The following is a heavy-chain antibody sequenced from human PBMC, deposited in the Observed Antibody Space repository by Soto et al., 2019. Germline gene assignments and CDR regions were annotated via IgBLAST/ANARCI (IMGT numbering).Heavy chain of an antibody. V-gene: IGHV1-8*01. CDR1: GYTFISYD. CDR2: MNPNSGNT. J-gene: IGHJ3*02. CDR3: ARWGTTRGTFREAFDI. D-gene: IGHD3-16*01. Sequence: QEQLVQSGAEVKKPGASVKVSCKASGYTFISYDINWVRQAAGQGLEWMGWMNPNSGNTGYAQKFQGRVTMTRNTSIRTAYMEVSSLKSEDTAVYYCARWGTTRGTFREAFDIWGQGTTVTVSS.